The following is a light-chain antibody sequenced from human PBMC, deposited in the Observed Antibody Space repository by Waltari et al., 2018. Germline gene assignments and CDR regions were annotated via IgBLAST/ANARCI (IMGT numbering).Light chain of an antibody. CDR2: GAS. J-gene: IGKJ1*01. Sequence: EIVLTQSPGTLSLSPGESATLSCRASQSVDRTNLAWYQQKPGQSPRLLIYGASTRATGIPDRFSGSGSGTDFSLTISRLEPEDFAVYYCQHYGTSPKTFGQGTRVELK. V-gene: IGKV3-20*01. CDR3: QHYGTSPKT. CDR1: QSVDRTN.